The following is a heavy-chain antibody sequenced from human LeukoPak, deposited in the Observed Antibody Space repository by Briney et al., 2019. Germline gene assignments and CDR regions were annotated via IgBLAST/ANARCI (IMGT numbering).Heavy chain of an antibody. CDR3: ARSTLPGRSGRTEFFQH. CDR1: GFTFSNYY. J-gene: IGHJ1*01. V-gene: IGHV3-11*01. D-gene: IGHD6-19*01. Sequence: GGSLRLSCAASGFTFSNYYMTWIRQAPGKGLQRISFISDSGNTIYYADSVEGRFTISRDNAKNSLYLQMHSLRAEDTAMYYCARSTLPGRSGRTEFFQHWGQGTLVTVSS. CDR2: ISDSGNTI.